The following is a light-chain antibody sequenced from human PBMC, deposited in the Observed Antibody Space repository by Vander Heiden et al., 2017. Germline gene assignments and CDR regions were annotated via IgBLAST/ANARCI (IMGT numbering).Light chain of an antibody. CDR2: AAS. CDR1: QSISTY. J-gene: IGKJ2*01. CDR3: QQSYSTPRT. V-gene: IGKV1-39*01. Sequence: DIQMTQSRSSLSASVGDRVTITCRASQSISTYLNWYQQKPGKAPKLLIYAASSLQSGVPSRFSGSGSGTDFTLTISSLQPEDFATYYCQQSYSTPRTFGQGTKLEIK.